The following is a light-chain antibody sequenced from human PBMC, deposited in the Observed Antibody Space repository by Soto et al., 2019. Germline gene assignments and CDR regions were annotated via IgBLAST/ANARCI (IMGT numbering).Light chain of an antibody. CDR3: NHGSNWIT. V-gene: IGKV3-11*01. CDR1: QSVSSY. Sequence: EIVLTQSPATLSLSPGERAILSCRASQSVSSYLAWYQQKPGQAPRLLIYDASNRATGIPARFSGSESWTVFIRHNSSQEPEDLAVYYCNHGSNWITFGPGTKVDIK. J-gene: IGKJ3*01. CDR2: DAS.